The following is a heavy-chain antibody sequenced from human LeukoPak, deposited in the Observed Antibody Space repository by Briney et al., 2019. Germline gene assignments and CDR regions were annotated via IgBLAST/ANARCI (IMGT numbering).Heavy chain of an antibody. V-gene: IGHV1-18*04. CDR3: ARWRGADVLRYFDYEMEPAAPSGHFDH. J-gene: IGHJ4*02. CDR1: GYTLTSNG. Sequence: GASMKVSCKASGYTLTSNGISWVRQAPGQGFEWMGWISAYKGNTNYAQKFQGRVTMTTDTSTSTAYMELRSLRSDDTAVYYCARWRGADVLRYFDYEMEPAAPSGHFDHWGQGTLVTVSS. CDR2: ISAYKGNT. D-gene: IGHD3-9*01.